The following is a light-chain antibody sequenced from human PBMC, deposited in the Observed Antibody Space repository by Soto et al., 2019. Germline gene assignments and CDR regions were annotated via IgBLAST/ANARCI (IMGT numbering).Light chain of an antibody. CDR2: DAS. V-gene: IGKV3-11*01. CDR3: QQRSNWPWT. Sequence: EIVMTQSPATLSVSPVERLTQSXRASQSVSSNLAWYQQKPGQAPRLLIYDASNRATGIPVRFSGSGSGTDYTLTITNLEPEDFAIYYCQQRSNWPWTFGQGTKVDIK. J-gene: IGKJ1*01. CDR1: QSVSSN.